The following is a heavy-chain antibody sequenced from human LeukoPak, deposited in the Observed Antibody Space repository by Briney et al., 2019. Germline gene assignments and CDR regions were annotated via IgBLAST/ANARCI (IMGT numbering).Heavy chain of an antibody. CDR1: GGSISSYY. D-gene: IGHD2-21*02. CDR3: ARVETNTVWAMDY. V-gene: IGHV4-59*08. J-gene: IGHJ4*02. Sequence: SETLSLTCTVSGGSISSYYWSWIRQPPGKGLEWIGYIYNGGSTNYNPSLKSRVTTSVDTSKNQFSLKLRSVTAADTAVYCCARVETNTVWAMDYWGQGTLVTVSS. CDR2: IYNGGST.